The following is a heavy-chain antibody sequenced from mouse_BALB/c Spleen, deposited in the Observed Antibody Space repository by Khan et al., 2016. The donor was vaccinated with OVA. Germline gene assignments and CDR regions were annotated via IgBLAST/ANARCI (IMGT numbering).Heavy chain of an antibody. CDR3: ARITKIVATYFDY. J-gene: IGHJ2*01. CDR1: GYTFTSYW. Sequence: QVRLQQSGAELVKAGASVKMSCKASGYTFTSYWMHWVKQRLGQGLEWFAETNPTNGRTYYNEKFKSKATLTVDKSSSTAYMLLSGPTFEDSAVYSCARITKIVATYFDYWGQGTTLTVSS. V-gene: IGHV1S81*02. D-gene: IGHD1-1*01. CDR2: TNPTNGRT.